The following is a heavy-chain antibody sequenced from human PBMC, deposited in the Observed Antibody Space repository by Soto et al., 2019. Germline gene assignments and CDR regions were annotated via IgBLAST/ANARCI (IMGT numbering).Heavy chain of an antibody. CDR2: ISSSGSSI. D-gene: IGHD3-10*01. CDR1: GLTFSDCY. V-gene: IGHV3-11*01. CDR3: ATVRCGEWGYAMDV. J-gene: IGHJ6*02. Sequence: QVQLVESGGGLVKPGGSLRLSCAASGLTFSDCYMNWIRQAPGKGLEWVSYISSSGSSINYAGSVKGRFTISRDNAKNSLYLQMTSLRAEDTAMYYWATVRCGEWGYAMDVWGQGTTVTVSS.